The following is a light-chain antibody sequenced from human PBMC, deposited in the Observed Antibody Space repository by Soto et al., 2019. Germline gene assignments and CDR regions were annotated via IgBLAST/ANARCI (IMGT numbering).Light chain of an antibody. CDR1: QSITLNY. V-gene: IGKV3-20*01. Sequence: ENVLTQSPGTLSLFPGERATLSCRASQSITLNYLAWYQQKPGQAPRLLISGASSTASGIPDRFSGSGSGTDFTLTISRLEPEDFAVYYCQPYGSSPYTFGQGTKVE. CDR2: GAS. J-gene: IGKJ2*01. CDR3: QPYGSSPYT.